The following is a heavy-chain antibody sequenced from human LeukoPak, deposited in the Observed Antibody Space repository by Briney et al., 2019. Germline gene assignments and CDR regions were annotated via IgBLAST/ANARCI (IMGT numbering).Heavy chain of an antibody. CDR2: IYYSGST. CDR1: GGSISSYY. V-gene: IGHV4-59*01. J-gene: IGHJ4*02. CDR3: ATYYYDSSGYYYFDY. D-gene: IGHD3-22*01. Sequence: SETLSLTCTVSGGSISSYYWSWIRQPPGKGLEWLGYIYYSGSTNYNPSLKSRVTISVDTSKNQFSLKLSSVIAADTAVYYCATYYYDSSGYYYFDYWGQGTLVTVSS.